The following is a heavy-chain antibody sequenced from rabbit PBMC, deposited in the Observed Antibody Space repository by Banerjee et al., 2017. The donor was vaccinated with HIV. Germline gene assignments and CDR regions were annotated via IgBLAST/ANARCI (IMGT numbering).Heavy chain of an antibody. Sequence: QQQLEESGGGLVKPGGTLTLTCKASGIDFSSSYWICWAGQAPGKGLELIACIYTGSSGSTYYASWAKGRFTISKTSSTTVTLQMTSLTAADTATYFCARGTYGYVEYSAFDPWGQGTLVTVS. CDR2: IYTGSSGST. CDR3: ARGTYGYVEYSAFDP. CDR1: GIDFSSSYW. J-gene: IGHJ2*01. D-gene: IGHD6-1*01. V-gene: IGHV1S45*01.